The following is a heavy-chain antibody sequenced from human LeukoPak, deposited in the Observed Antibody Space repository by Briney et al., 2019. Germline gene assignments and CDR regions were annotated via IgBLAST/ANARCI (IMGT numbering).Heavy chain of an antibody. CDR3: AKDRRYCSSPSCYNSGDIDY. J-gene: IGHJ4*02. V-gene: IGHV3-23*01. D-gene: IGHD2-2*02. CDR1: GFTFSNYV. CDR2: ISVSGGGT. Sequence: PGGTLRLSCAASGFTFSNYVVSWVRQAPGKGLEWVSAISVSGGGTYYAESVKGRFTISRDNSKNTLNLQMNSLRADDTAVYYCAKDRRYCSSPSCYNSGDIDYRGQGILVTVSS.